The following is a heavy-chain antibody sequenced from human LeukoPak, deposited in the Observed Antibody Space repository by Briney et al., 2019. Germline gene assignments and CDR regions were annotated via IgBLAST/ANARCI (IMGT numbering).Heavy chain of an antibody. Sequence: ASVKVSCKASGYTFSDYGVTWVRQAPGQGLEWMGWISGYTGTTNYAQKLQGRVTMTTDTSTSTAYMELKSLSSDDTAMYYCARALTPGDADLWGQGTLVTVSS. D-gene: IGHD3-16*01. CDR1: GYTFSDYG. CDR3: ARALTPGDADL. CDR2: ISGYTGTT. J-gene: IGHJ5*02. V-gene: IGHV1-18*04.